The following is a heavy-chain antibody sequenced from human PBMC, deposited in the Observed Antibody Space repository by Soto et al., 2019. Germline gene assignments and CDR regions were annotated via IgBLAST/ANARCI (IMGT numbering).Heavy chain of an antibody. Sequence: SETLSLTCGVYNGSFSDYFWNWIRQPPGKGLEWIGEIKESGFATYNPSLKRRVTMSVDTANNQFSLKVTSVTAADTAVYYCARGKSSGPLYYSDTWGQATLVTVS. CDR1: NGSFSDYF. J-gene: IGHJ4*02. CDR2: IKESGFA. D-gene: IGHD6-19*01. V-gene: IGHV4-34*01. CDR3: ARGKSSGPLYYSDT.